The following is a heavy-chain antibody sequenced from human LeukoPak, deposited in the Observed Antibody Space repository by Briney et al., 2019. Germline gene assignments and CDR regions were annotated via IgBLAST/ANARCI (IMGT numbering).Heavy chain of an antibody. V-gene: IGHV3-23*01. CDR3: AKRWFGESSLDY. CDR1: GFTFNTYN. CDR2: ISGSGGST. Sequence: GGSLRLSCAASGFTFNTYNMHWVRQAPGMGLEWVSAISGSGGSTYYADSVKGRFTISRDNSKNTLYLQMNSLRAEDTAVYYCAKRWFGESSLDYWGQGTLVTVSS. J-gene: IGHJ4*02. D-gene: IGHD3-10*01.